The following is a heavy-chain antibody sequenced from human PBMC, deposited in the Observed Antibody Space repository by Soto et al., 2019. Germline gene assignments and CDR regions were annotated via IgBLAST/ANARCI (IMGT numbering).Heavy chain of an antibody. J-gene: IGHJ4*02. CDR2: ISGSGGST. CDR1: GFTFSSYA. V-gene: IGHV3-23*01. Sequence: EVQLLESGGGLVQPGGSLRLSCAASGFTFSSYAMSWVRQAPGKGLEWVSAISGSGGSTYYADSVKGRFTISRDNSKNTLYLQMNSLRAEDTAVYYCAKVSDYIWGSYRYYFDYRGQGTLVTVSS. CDR3: AKVSDYIWGSYRYYFDY. D-gene: IGHD3-16*02.